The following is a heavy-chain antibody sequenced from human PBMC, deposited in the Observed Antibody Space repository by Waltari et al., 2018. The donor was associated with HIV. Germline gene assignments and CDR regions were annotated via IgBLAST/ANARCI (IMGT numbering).Heavy chain of an antibody. CDR2: MKEDGSEK. J-gene: IGHJ5*02. CDR1: GFTFSKYW. CDR3: ARGMGAIEYNRP. V-gene: IGHV3-7*01. D-gene: IGHD6-6*01. Sequence: EVQLVESGGGLVQPGGSLRLSCEASGFTFSKYWMTWVRQAPGKGLEWVANMKEDGSEKYYVYSVKGRFTISRDNAKNSLYLQMDGLRAEDTAVYYCARGMGAIEYNRPWGQGTLVTVSS.